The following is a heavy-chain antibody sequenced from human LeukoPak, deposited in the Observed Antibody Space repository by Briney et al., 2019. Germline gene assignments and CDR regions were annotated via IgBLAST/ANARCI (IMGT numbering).Heavy chain of an antibody. V-gene: IGHV1-69*06. CDR3: AREKGEYSSGWYPHNWFDP. J-gene: IGHJ5*02. D-gene: IGHD6-19*01. CDR2: IIPIFGTA. CDR1: GGTFSSYA. Sequence: GASVKVSCKASGGTFSSYAISWVRQAPGQGLEWMGGIIPIFGTANYAQKFQGRVTITADKSTSTAYMELSSLRSEDTAVYYCAREKGEYSSGWYPHNWFDPWGQGTLVTVSS.